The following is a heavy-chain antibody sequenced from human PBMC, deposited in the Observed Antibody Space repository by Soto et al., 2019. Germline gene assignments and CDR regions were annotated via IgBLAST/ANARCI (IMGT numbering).Heavy chain of an antibody. CDR2: IYPRDSDT. CDR3: ATQRDVSGSAAFDI. D-gene: IGHD3-10*01. Sequence: PGESLKISCQGPGYKFASYWIGWVRQMPGKGLEWMGIIYPRDSDTRYSPSFHGQVTISADKSISTAYLQWSSLKASDTAMYYCATQRDVSGSAAFDIWGQGTMVTVSS. CDR1: GYKFASYW. J-gene: IGHJ3*02. V-gene: IGHV5-51*01.